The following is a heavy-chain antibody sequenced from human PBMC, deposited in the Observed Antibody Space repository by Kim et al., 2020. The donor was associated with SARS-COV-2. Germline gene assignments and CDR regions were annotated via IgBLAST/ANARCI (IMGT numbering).Heavy chain of an antibody. V-gene: IGHV1-8*01. J-gene: IGHJ5*02. CDR2: MNPNSGNT. D-gene: IGHD2-2*01. Sequence: ASVKVSCKASGYTFTSYDINWVRQATGQGLEWMGWMNPNSGNTGYAQKFQGRVTMTRNTSISTAYMELSSLRSEDTAVYYCARVLCSSTSCYGLVFDPWGQGTLVTVSS. CDR3: ARVLCSSTSCYGLVFDP. CDR1: GYTFTSYD.